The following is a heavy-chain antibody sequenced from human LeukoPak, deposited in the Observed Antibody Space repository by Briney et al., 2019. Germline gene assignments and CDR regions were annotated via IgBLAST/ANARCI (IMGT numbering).Heavy chain of an antibody. D-gene: IGHD6-6*01. CDR2: ISYDGSNK. Sequence: MHWVRQAPGKGLEWVTIISYDGSNKYYADSVKGRFTISRDNSKNTLYLQMTRLRAEDTAVYYCARAEAARTPDYWGQGTLVTVSS. V-gene: IGHV3-30-3*01. J-gene: IGHJ4*02. CDR3: ARAEAARTPDY.